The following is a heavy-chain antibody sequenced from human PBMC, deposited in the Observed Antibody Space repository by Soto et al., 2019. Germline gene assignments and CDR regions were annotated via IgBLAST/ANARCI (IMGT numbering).Heavy chain of an antibody. CDR1: GFRVSSNY. CDR3: ARSSRGTGYPVGGFDI. V-gene: IGHV3-53*01. Sequence: GGSLRVSCAAAGFRVSSNYVSWVRKAPGKGLEWVSVIYNSGNTYYTDSVRGRFTISRDTSNNTVHLQMSSLRAEDTAVYYCARSSRGTGYPVGGFDIWGQGTTVTVSS. J-gene: IGHJ3*02. D-gene: IGHD3-9*01. CDR2: IYNSGNT.